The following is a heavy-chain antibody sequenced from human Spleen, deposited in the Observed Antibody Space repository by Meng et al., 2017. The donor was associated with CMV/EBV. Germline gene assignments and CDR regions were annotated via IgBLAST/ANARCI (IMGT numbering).Heavy chain of an antibody. D-gene: IGHD1-26*01. V-gene: IGHV3-9*01. CDR1: GFTFGDYA. Sequence: GGSLRLSCAASGFTFGDYAMHWVRQAPGKGLEWVSGINWNSGIIVYADSVKGRFTISRDNAKNSVFLQMNSLRPDDTAVYFCARHVYYRFDYWGQGTLVTVSS. CDR2: INWNSGII. J-gene: IGHJ4*02. CDR3: ARHVYYRFDY.